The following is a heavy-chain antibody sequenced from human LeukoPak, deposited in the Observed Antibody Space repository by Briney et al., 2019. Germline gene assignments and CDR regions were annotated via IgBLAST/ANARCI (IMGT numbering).Heavy chain of an antibody. CDR2: IWDDGSNK. J-gene: IGHJ4*02. Sequence: GGSLRLSCAASGFTFSSYGMNWVRQAPGKGLVRVAVIWDDGSNKYYVDSVKGRFTISRDNSKNALYLQMNSLRAEDTAVYYCARVYSSGWYFDYWGQGTLVTVSS. V-gene: IGHV3-33*01. CDR3: ARVYSSGWYFDY. CDR1: GFTFSSYG. D-gene: IGHD6-19*01.